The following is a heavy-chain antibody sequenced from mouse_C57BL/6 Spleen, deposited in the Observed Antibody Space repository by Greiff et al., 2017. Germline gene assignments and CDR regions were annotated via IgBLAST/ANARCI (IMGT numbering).Heavy chain of an antibody. CDR2: IYPGSGST. J-gene: IGHJ4*01. V-gene: IGHV1-55*01. CDR3: ARSDFITTVVATRAMDY. Sequence: QVQLQQPGAELVKPGASVKMSCKASGYTFTSYWITWVKQRPGQGLEWIGDIYPGSGSTNYDEKFKSKATLTADKSSSTAYMQLSSLTSEDSAVYFCARSDFITTVVATRAMDYWGQGTSVTVSS. CDR1: GYTFTSYW. D-gene: IGHD1-1*01.